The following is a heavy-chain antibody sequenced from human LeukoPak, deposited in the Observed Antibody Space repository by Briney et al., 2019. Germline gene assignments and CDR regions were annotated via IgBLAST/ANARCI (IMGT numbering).Heavy chain of an antibody. CDR3: ARGNTHYLDY. CDR1: VYTFTVYY. V-gene: IGHV1-2*02. Sequence: GASVTVSCTSSVYTFTVYYMHWVGQAPGQGGSWMRSINPNSGGTNYAQKFHASVTMTSDTSISTAYMELSRLRSDDTAVYYCARGNTHYLDYWGQGTLVTVSS. J-gene: IGHJ4*02. D-gene: IGHD4-11*01. CDR2: INPNSGGT.